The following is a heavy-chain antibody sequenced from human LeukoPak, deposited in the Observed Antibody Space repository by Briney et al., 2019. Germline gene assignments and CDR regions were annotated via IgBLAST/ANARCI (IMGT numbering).Heavy chain of an antibody. J-gene: IGHJ4*02. Sequence: GGSLRLSCAASGFTSSSYAMSWVRQAPGKGLEWVSAISRSGNNTHYTDSVRGRFTISRDNSKHTLYLQMNSLRAEDTALYYCAKEGVTPFDYWGQGTLVTVSS. CDR2: ISRSGNNT. V-gene: IGHV3-23*01. CDR1: GFTSSSYA. D-gene: IGHD3-10*01. CDR3: AKEGVTPFDY.